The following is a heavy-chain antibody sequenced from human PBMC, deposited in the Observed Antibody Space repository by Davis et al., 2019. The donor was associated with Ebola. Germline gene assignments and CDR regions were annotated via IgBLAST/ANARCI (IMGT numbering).Heavy chain of an antibody. J-gene: IGHJ6*02. V-gene: IGHV4-34*01. D-gene: IGHD3-10*01. CDR1: GGSFSGYY. Sequence: GSLRLSCAVYGGSFSGYYWSWIRQPPGKGLEWIGEINHSGSTNYNPSLKSRVTISVDTSKNQFSLKLSSVTAADTAVYYCARGVRITMVQGVHYYYYYGIDVWGQGTTVTVSS. CDR2: INHSGST. CDR3: ARGVRITMVQGVHYYYYYGIDV.